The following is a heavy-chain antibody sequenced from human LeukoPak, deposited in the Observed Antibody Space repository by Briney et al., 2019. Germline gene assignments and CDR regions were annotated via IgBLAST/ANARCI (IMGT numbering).Heavy chain of an antibody. CDR3: ARENRGRGGMDV. J-gene: IGHJ6*02. D-gene: IGHD2/OR15-2a*01. CDR1: GFTFSYYD. CDR2: ISSSSYYI. V-gene: IGHV3-21*01. Sequence: PGGSLRLSCAASGFTFSYYDMIWVRQAPGKGLEWVSSISSSSYYINYADSVKGRFTISRDNAKNSLYLQMNSLRAEDTAVYYCARENRGRGGMDVCGQGTTVTVSS.